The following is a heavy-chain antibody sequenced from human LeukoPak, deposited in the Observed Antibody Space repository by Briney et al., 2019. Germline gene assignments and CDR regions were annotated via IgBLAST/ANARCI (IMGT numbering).Heavy chain of an antibody. J-gene: IGHJ4*02. CDR2: IYYSGST. CDR3: ATSKEAVDIHD. D-gene: IGHD5-12*01. CDR1: GGSISSYY. V-gene: IGHV4-59*01. Sequence: PSETLSRTCTVSGGSISSYYWSWIRQPPGKGLEWIGYIYYSGSTNYNPSLKSRVTISVDTSKNQFSLKLSSVTAADTAVYYCATSKEAVDIHDWGQGTLVTVSS.